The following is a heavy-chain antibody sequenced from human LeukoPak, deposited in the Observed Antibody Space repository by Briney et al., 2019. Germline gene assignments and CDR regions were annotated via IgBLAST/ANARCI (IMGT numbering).Heavy chain of an antibody. CDR3: ARDYDSSGYYYYHAFDI. D-gene: IGHD3-22*01. CDR1: GGTFSSYA. CDR2: IIPIFGTA. J-gene: IGHJ3*02. V-gene: IGHV1-69*05. Sequence: GSSVKVSCKASGGTFSSYAISWVRQAPGQGLEWMGRIIPIFGTANYAQKFQGRVTITTDESTSTAYMELSSLRSEDTAVNYCARDYDSSGYYYYHAFDIWGQGTMVTVSS.